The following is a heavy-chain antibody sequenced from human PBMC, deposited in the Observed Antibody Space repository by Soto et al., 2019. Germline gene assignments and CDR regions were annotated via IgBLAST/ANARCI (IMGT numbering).Heavy chain of an antibody. CDR3: ARQESTARHQSFDY. D-gene: IGHD2-8*02. Sequence: ASVKVSCKPSGYTFTGYYMHWVRQAPGQGLEWMGWINPNSGGTNYAQKFQGWVTMTRDTYISSAYMELSRLRSDDTVVYYCARQESTARHQSFDYWGQGILVTVSS. CDR1: GYTFTGYY. V-gene: IGHV1-2*04. J-gene: IGHJ4*02. CDR2: INPNSGGT.